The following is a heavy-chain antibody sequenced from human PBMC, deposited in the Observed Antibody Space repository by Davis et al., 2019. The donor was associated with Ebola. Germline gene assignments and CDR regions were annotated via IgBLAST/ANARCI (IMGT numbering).Heavy chain of an antibody. V-gene: IGHV3-23*01. CDR2: ITSSGGST. J-gene: IGHJ6*04. CDR1: GFTFCSYA. D-gene: IGHD6-19*01. Sequence: GGSLRLSCAASGFTFCSYAMTWARQAPGKGLEWVSAITSSGGSTYYADSVKGRFTISRDNSKNTLYLQMNSLTVEDTAVYYCAKGGSGWPSDYSYGMGVWGKGTTVTVSS. CDR3: AKGGSGWPSDYSYGMGV.